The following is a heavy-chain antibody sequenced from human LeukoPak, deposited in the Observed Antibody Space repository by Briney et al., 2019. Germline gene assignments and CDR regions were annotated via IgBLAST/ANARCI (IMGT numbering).Heavy chain of an antibody. V-gene: IGHV3-23*01. CDR2: IGGSGGTT. CDR3: VRGIFGSGSYPYFDY. D-gene: IGHD3-10*01. Sequence: GGSLRLSCAASGFTFSSYAMNCVRQSPGKGLEWVSGIGGSGGTTFYADSVKGRFAISRDNSKNTLYLQMNSLRAEDTAVYYCVRGIFGSGSYPYFDYWGQGTLVTVSS. CDR1: GFTFSSYA. J-gene: IGHJ4*02.